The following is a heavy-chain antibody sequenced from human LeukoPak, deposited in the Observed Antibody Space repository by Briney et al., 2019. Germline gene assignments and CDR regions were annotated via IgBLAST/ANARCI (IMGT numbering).Heavy chain of an antibody. Sequence: GGSLTLSCAASGFTFSSYGMHWVRQAPGKWLEWVANIKQDGSEKYYVDSVKGRFTISRDNAKNSLYLQMNSLRAEDTAVYYCASLVTLTIAAADPFDYWGQGTLVTVSS. CDR3: ASLVTLTIAAADPFDY. CDR2: IKQDGSEK. D-gene: IGHD6-13*01. V-gene: IGHV3-7*01. J-gene: IGHJ4*02. CDR1: GFTFSSYG.